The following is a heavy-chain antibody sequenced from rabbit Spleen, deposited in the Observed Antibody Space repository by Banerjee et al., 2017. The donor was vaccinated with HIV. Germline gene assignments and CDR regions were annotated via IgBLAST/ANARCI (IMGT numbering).Heavy chain of an antibody. Sequence: QQQLEESGGGLVKPGGTLTLTCTVSGFTLSSIYWICWVRQAPGKGLEWIACIDTSDGDPDYANWPKGRFTISKTSSTTVTLQMTSLTAADTATYFCARNYVNTFDLWGPGTLVTVS. D-gene: IGHD1-1*01. CDR1: GFTLSSIYW. CDR2: IDTSDGDP. V-gene: IGHV1S45*01. J-gene: IGHJ6*01. CDR3: ARNYVNTFDL.